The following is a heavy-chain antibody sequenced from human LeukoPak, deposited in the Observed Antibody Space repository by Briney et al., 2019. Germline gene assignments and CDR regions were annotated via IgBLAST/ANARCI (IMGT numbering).Heavy chain of an antibody. Sequence: SETLSLTCAVSGGSFSGYYWSWIRQPPGKGLEWIGEINHSGSTNYNPSLKSRVTTSVDTTKNEFSLKLSSVTAADTAVYYCARAGIAAAARGWFDPWGQGTLVTVSS. CDR2: INHSGST. CDR3: ARAGIAAAARGWFDP. D-gene: IGHD6-13*01. CDR1: GGSFSGYY. J-gene: IGHJ5*02. V-gene: IGHV4-34*01.